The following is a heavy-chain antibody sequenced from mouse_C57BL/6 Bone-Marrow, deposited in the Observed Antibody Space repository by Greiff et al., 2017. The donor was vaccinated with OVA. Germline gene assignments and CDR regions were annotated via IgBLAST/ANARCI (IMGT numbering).Heavy chain of an antibody. J-gene: IGHJ3*01. CDR3: ARQDYDGSSPFAY. Sequence: DVMLVESGGDLVKPGGSLKLSCAASGFTFSSYGLSWVRQTPAKRLEWVATISSGGSYTYYPDSVKGRFTITRDNAKNTLYLQMSSLKSEDTAMYYCARQDYDGSSPFAYWGQGTLVTVSA. CDR2: ISSGGSYT. CDR1: GFTFSSYG. D-gene: IGHD1-1*01. V-gene: IGHV5-6*02.